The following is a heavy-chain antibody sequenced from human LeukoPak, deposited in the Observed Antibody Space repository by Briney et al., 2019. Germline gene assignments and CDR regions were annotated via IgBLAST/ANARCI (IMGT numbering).Heavy chain of an antibody. CDR2: IDGSGDKT. Sequence: GGSLRLSCAASGFTFSSYAMSWVRQAPGKGLEWVSSIDGSGDKTYYADSVKGRFTISRDNSKNTLYLQMNSLRAEDTAVYYCARDRSYFDYWGQGALVTVSS. CDR1: GFTFSSYA. V-gene: IGHV3-23*01. J-gene: IGHJ4*02. CDR3: ARDRSYFDY.